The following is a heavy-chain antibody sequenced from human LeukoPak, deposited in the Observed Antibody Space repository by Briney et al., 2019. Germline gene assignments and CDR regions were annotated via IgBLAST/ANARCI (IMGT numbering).Heavy chain of an antibody. CDR1: GYTFTSYG. V-gene: IGHV1-18*01. CDR2: ISAYNGNT. J-gene: IGHJ5*02. D-gene: IGHD4-17*01. CDR3: ATSTGVYGDPVVPFLEPVDP. Sequence: ASVKVSCKASGYTFTSYGISWVRQAPGQGLEWMGWISAYNGNTNYAQKLQGRVTMTEDTSTDTAYMELSSLRSEDTAVYYCATSTGVYGDPVVPFLEPVDPWGQGTLVTVSS.